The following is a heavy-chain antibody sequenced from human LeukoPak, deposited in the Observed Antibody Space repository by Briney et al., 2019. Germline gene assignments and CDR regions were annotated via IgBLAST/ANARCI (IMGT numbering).Heavy chain of an antibody. V-gene: IGHV4-59*01. D-gene: IGHD3-3*01. CDR1: GGSISSYY. J-gene: IGHJ6*02. CDR3: ARGLRFLEWLPYGMDV. Sequence: SETLSLTCTVSGGSISSYYWSWIRQPPGKGLEWIGYIYYSGSTSYNPSLKSRVTISVDTSKNQFSLKLSSVTAADTAVYYCARGLRFLEWLPYGMDVWGQGTTVTVSS. CDR2: IYYSGST.